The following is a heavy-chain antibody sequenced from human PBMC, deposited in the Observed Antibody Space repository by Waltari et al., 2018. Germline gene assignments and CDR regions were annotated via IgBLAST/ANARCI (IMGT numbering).Heavy chain of an antibody. D-gene: IGHD3-10*01. CDR1: GDSITSSNYY. Sequence: QLQLQESGPRLVKPSETLSLTCSVSGDSITSSNYYWAWIRQPPGKGLEWIGSVYYTRSTYYNASLKSRVTISVDTSKNYFSLSLTSVTATDTAIYFCARTFMVRTIRSRGWFDPWGQGTLVTVSS. J-gene: IGHJ5*02. CDR2: VYYTRST. CDR3: ARTFMVRTIRSRGWFDP. V-gene: IGHV4-39*02.